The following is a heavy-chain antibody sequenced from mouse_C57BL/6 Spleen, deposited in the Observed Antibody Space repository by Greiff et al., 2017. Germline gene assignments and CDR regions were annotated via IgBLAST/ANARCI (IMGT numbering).Heavy chain of an antibody. CDR3: ARPGVATHYYAMDY. CDR1: RFTFSDYG. J-gene: IGHJ4*01. CDR2: ISSGSSTI. D-gene: IGHD1-1*01. Sequence: EVQRVESGGGLVKPGGSLKLSCAASRFTFSDYGIHWVRQAPEKGLEWVAYISSGSSTIYYADTVKGRFTISRDNAKNTMFLQMTSLRSEDTAMYYCARPGVATHYYAMDYWGQGTAVTVSS. V-gene: IGHV5-17*01.